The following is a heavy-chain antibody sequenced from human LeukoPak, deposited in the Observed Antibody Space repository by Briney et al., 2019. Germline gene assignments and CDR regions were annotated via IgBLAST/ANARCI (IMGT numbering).Heavy chain of an antibody. Sequence: ASVKVSCKASGYTFTGYYMHWVRQAPGQGLEWMGWINPNSGGTNYAQKFQGRVTMTRDTSISTAYMELSRLRSDDTAAYYCARSVGIVVVVAATRRWFDPWGQGTLVTVSS. D-gene: IGHD2-15*01. CDR2: INPNSGGT. CDR1: GYTFTGYY. V-gene: IGHV1-2*02. CDR3: ARSVGIVVVVAATRRWFDP. J-gene: IGHJ5*02.